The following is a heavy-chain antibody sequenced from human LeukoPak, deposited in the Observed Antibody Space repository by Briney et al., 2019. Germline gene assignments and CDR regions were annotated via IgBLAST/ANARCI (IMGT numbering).Heavy chain of an antibody. CDR1: GFTFSSYW. CDR3: TRDTGGSGSYPDY. D-gene: IGHD1-26*01. V-gene: IGHV3-7*01. Sequence: GGSLRLSCAASGFTFSSYWMTWVRQTPGKGLEWVANIKQDGSERYFWDSVRDRFTISRDNAKDSLSLQMNSLRAEDTGVYYCTRDTGGSGSYPDYWGKGTLVTVFS. CDR2: IKQDGSER. J-gene: IGHJ4*02.